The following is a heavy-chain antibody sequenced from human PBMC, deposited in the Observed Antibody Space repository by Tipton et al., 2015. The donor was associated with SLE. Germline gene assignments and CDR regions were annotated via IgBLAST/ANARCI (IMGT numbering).Heavy chain of an antibody. D-gene: IGHD3-22*01. V-gene: IGHV4-59*01. CDR2: IYYSGST. Sequence: TLSLTCAVYGGSFSGYYWSWIRQPPGKGLEWIGYIYYSGSTNYNPSLKSRVTISVDTSKNQFSLKLSSVTAADTAVYYCARDQGSGYYGIDYWGQGTLVTVSS. CDR3: ARDQGSGYYGIDY. CDR1: GGSFSGYY. J-gene: IGHJ4*02.